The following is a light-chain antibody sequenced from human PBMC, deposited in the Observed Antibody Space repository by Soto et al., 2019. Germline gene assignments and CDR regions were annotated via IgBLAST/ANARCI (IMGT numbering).Light chain of an antibody. Sequence: EIVWTQSPGTLSLSPGERATLSCRASQSVSNYLAWYQRKPGQAPRLLIYGASSRATGIPDRFSGSGSGTDFTLTISRLEPEDFAVYYCHQYGGSPQTFGQGTKVDIK. CDR3: HQYGGSPQT. J-gene: IGKJ1*01. CDR2: GAS. CDR1: QSVSNY. V-gene: IGKV3-20*01.